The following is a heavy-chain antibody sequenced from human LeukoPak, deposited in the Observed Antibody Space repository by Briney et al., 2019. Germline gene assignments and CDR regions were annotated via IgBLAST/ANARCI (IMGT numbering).Heavy chain of an antibody. J-gene: IGHJ4*02. CDR2: IYSGGST. Sequence: GGSLRLSGAAPGFTVSSNYMSWVRQAPGKGLEWVSVIYSGGSTYYADSVKGRFTISTDNSKNTLYLQMNSRRAEDTAVYYCARDEVGATFDYWGQGTLVTVSS. CDR1: GFTVSSNY. CDR3: ARDEVGATFDY. D-gene: IGHD1-26*01. V-gene: IGHV3-66*02.